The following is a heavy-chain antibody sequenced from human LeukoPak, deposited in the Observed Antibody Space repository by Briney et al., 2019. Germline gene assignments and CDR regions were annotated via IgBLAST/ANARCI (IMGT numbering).Heavy chain of an antibody. D-gene: IGHD6-13*01. J-gene: IGHJ4*02. CDR3: ARDQYSSSWYYFDY. CDR1: GCTFSSYA. CDR2: IGGRSTYI. V-gene: IGHV3-21*04. Sequence: PGGSLRLSCAASGCTFSSYAMNWVRQAPGMGLEWVSSIGGRSTYIYYADSVKGRFTISRDNAKNSLYLQMNSLRAEDTALYYCARDQYSSSWYYFDYWGQGTLVSVSS.